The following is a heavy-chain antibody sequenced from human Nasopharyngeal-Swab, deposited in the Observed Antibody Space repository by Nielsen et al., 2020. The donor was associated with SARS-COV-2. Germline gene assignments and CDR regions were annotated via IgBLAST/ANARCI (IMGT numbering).Heavy chain of an antibody. D-gene: IGHD3-10*01. Sequence: LRLSCAVYGGSFSGYYWSWIRQPPGKGLEWIGYIYYSGSTYYNPSLKSRVTISVDASKNQFSLKLSSVTAADTAVYYCARGHHYYGSGFQDYWGQGTLVTVSS. CDR1: GGSFSGYY. CDR2: IYYSGST. CDR3: ARGHHYYGSGFQDY. J-gene: IGHJ4*02. V-gene: IGHV4-30-4*01.